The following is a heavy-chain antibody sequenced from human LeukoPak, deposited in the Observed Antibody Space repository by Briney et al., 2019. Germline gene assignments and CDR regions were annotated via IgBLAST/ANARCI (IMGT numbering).Heavy chain of an antibody. CDR3: ARAGYSNYVGRFDP. D-gene: IGHD4-11*01. V-gene: IGHV4-59*01. CDR2: IYYSGST. Sequence: SETLSLTCTVSGGSISSYYWSWIRQPPGKGLEWIGYIYYSGSTNYNPSLKSRVTISVDTSKSQFSLKLSSVTAADTAVYYCARAGYSNYVGRFDPWGQGTLVTVSS. CDR1: GGSISSYY. J-gene: IGHJ5*02.